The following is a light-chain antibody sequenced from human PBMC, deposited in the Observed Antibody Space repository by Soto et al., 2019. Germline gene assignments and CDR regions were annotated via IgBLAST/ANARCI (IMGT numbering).Light chain of an antibody. Sequence: EIVLTQSPCTLALSPIERGTLSCSGSQSVSNNYLAWYQQKPGQAPRLLIYGASSRATGIPDRFSGSGSGTEFTLTITRLEPEDFAVYHCQQYGNSPWTFGQGTKVDIK. CDR1: QSVSNNY. J-gene: IGKJ1*01. CDR3: QQYGNSPWT. CDR2: GAS. V-gene: IGKV3-20*01.